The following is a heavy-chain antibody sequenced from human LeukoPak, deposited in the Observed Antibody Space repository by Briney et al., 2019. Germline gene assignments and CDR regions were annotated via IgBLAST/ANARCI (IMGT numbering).Heavy chain of an antibody. CDR3: AKDKTLGSSWYYYFDY. J-gene: IGHJ4*02. Sequence: GGSLGLSCAASGFTFSSYSMNWVRQAPGKGLEWVSSISSSSSYIYYADSVKGRFTISRDNAKNSLYLQMNSLRAEDTALYYCAKDKTLGSSWYYYFDYWGQGTLVTVSS. D-gene: IGHD6-13*01. CDR1: GFTFSSYS. V-gene: IGHV3-21*04. CDR2: ISSSSSYI.